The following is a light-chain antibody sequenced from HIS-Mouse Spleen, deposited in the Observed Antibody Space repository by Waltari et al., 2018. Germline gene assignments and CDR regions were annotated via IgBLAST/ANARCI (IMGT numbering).Light chain of an antibody. Sequence: AIWMTQSPSLPSASTGDRVTISCRMSQGLSSYLAWYQQKPGKAPELLIYAASTLQSGVPSRFSGSGSGTDFTLTISCLQSEDFATYYCQQYYSFPPGTFGQGTKLEIK. J-gene: IGKJ2*02. CDR1: QGLSSY. CDR2: AAS. V-gene: IGKV1D-8*02. CDR3: QQYYSFPPGT.